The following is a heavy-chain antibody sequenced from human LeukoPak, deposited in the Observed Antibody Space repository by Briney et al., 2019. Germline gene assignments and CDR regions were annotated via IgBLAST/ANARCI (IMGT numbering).Heavy chain of an antibody. CDR2: IRSKANGGTT. CDR3: TRDKIIAVAGTLTSWFDP. CDR1: GFTFGVYA. Sequence: GRALILSCTATGFTFGVYAMGSFRQAPGKGLEWEGFIRSKANGGTTEYAPSLKDRFTISRDDSKSIAYLQMNSLKTEDTAVYYCTRDKIIAVAGTLTSWFDPWGQGTLVTVSS. D-gene: IGHD6-19*01. V-gene: IGHV3-49*03. J-gene: IGHJ5*02.